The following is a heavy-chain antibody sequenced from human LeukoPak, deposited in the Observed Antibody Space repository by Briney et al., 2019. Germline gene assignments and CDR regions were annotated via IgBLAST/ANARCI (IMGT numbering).Heavy chain of an antibody. V-gene: IGHV1-69*13. CDR3: AREGYCSSTSCYLGWFDP. D-gene: IGHD2-2*01. CDR1: GGTFSSYA. Sequence: ASVKVSCKASGGTFSSYAISWVRQAPGQGLEWMGGIIPIFGTANYAQKFQGRVTITADESTSTAYMEPSSLRSEDTAVYYCAREGYCSSTSCYLGWFDPWGQGTLVTVSS. CDR2: IIPIFGTA. J-gene: IGHJ5*02.